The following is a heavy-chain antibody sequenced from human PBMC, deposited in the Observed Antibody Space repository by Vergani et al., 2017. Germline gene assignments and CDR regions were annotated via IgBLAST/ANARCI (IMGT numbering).Heavy chain of an antibody. J-gene: IGHJ2*01. CDR1: GGSISSYY. Sequence: QVQLQESGPGLVKPSETLSLTCTVSGGSISSYYWSWIRQPPGKGLELIGYIYYSGSTNYNPSLKSRVTISVETSKNQFSLKLSSVTAADTAVYYCARDQGRCSTSCSPRWCFDLWGRGTLVTVSS. V-gene: IGHV4-59*01. CDR3: ARDQGRCSTSCSPRWCFDL. D-gene: IGHD2-2*01. CDR2: IYYSGST.